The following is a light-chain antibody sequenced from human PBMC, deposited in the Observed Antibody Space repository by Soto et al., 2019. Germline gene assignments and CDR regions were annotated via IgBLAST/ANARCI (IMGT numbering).Light chain of an antibody. J-gene: IGKJ2*01. CDR1: QNVLYRSSNKSY. V-gene: IGKV4-1*01. CDR2: WAS. Sequence: DIVMTQSPDFLAVSLGERATITCKSSQNVLYRSSNKSYLAWYQQRPGQPPRLLLYWASTRESGVPDRFIGSGSETDFTLPISSLKVGDEAIYHCQQYYNTPYTFGQGTTLEIK. CDR3: QQYYNTPYT.